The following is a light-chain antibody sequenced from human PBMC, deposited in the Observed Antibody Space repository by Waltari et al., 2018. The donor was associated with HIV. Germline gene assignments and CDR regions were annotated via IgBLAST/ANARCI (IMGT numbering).Light chain of an antibody. CDR2: DVT. V-gene: IGLV2-23*02. Sequence: QSALTQPASVSGSPGQSITVSCTGTSSDRGTYDLVSWYQQEPGKAPKLIIHDVTARPSGVSSRVSGSKSGNTAFLTISGLQVEDESLYFCCSFSPNGASWVFGGGTKVTVL. CDR3: CSFSPNGASWV. CDR1: SSDRGTYDL. J-gene: IGLJ3*02.